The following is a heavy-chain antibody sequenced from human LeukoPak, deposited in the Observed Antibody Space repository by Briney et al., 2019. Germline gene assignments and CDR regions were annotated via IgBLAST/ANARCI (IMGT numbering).Heavy chain of an antibody. V-gene: IGHV3-23*01. J-gene: IGHJ4*02. CDR3: AKAEGYDILTGLDY. Sequence: GGSLRLSCAISGFSFSSYAMSWVRQAPGKGLEWVSGIGASGGSTYYADSVKGRFTISRDNSKNTLYLQMNSLRTEDTAVYYCAKAEGYDILTGLDYWGQGTLVTVSS. D-gene: IGHD3-9*01. CDR1: GFSFSSYA. CDR2: IGASGGST.